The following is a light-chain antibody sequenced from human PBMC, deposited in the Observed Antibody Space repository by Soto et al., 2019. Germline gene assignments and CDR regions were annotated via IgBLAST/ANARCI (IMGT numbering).Light chain of an antibody. CDR1: QSISSW. Sequence: DIQMTQSPSTLFASVGDRVTITCRARQSISSWLAWYQQKPGKAPKLLIYKASSLESGVPSRFSGSGSGTEFTLTISSLQPDGFATYYCQQYNSYPWTFGQGTKVDIK. CDR3: QQYNSYPWT. V-gene: IGKV1-5*03. J-gene: IGKJ1*01. CDR2: KAS.